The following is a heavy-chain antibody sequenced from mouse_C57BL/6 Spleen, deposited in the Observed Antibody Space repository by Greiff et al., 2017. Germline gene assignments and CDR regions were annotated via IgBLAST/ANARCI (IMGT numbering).Heavy chain of an antibody. CDR3: ARYGGRGGAMDY. CDR2: IYPGSGST. Sequence: VQLQQPGAELVKPGASVKMSCKASGYTFTSYWITWVKQKPGQGLEWIGDIYPGSGSTNYNEKFKSKATLTVDTSSSTAYMQLSSLTSEDSAVYYCARYGGRGGAMDYWGQGTSVTVSS. V-gene: IGHV1-55*01. D-gene: IGHD1-1*02. J-gene: IGHJ4*01. CDR1: GYTFTSYW.